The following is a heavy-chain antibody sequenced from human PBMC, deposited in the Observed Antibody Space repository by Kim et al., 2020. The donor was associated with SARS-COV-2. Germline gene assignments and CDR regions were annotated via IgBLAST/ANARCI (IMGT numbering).Heavy chain of an antibody. Sequence: GGSLRLSCAASGFIFSNYAMHWVRQAPGKGLDWVAVIWSDGSKKYYVDSVKGRFTISRDNSKNTLYLQMNSLRAEDTAVYYCARETWSSGHGSYGMDVWGQGTTVTVSS. J-gene: IGHJ6*02. V-gene: IGHV3-30*04. CDR1: GFIFSNYA. CDR2: IWSDGSKK. D-gene: IGHD3-22*01. CDR3: ARETWSSGHGSYGMDV.